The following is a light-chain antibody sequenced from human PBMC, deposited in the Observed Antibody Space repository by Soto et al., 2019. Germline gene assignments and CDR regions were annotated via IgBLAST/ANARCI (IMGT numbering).Light chain of an antibody. V-gene: IGKV2-28*01. Sequence: DIVMTQSPLSLPVTPGEPASISCRSTQSLLHSNGNHYLHWYLQRPGQSPQLLIFLAANRPSGVPDRVSGSGSGTDFTLQISRVEADDVGVYYCMQALQSPITFGLGTRLEIK. CDR2: LAA. CDR1: QSLLHSNGNHY. CDR3: MQALQSPIT. J-gene: IGKJ5*01.